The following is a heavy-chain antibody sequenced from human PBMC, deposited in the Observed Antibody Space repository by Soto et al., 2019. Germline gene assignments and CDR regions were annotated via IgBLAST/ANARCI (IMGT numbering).Heavy chain of an antibody. CDR1: GGSISSSYW. Sequence: QVQLQESGPGLVKPSGTLSLTCVVSGGSISSSYWWTWVRQPPGKGLEWIGEIYLSGSTNYNPSLERRGTISVDNSKTPFSLRLSSVTAADTAVYYCARATCSNHPYYYYGMDVWGQGTTVTVSS. CDR3: ARATCSNHPYYYYGMDV. D-gene: IGHD4-4*01. J-gene: IGHJ6*02. V-gene: IGHV4-4*02. CDR2: IYLSGST.